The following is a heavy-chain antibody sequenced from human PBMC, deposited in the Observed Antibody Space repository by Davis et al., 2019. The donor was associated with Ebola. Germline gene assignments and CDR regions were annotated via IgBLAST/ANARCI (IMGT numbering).Heavy chain of an antibody. Sequence: HSQTPSLTCAISGDSVSNNRDAWNWIRQSPSRGLEWLGRTYYRSKWYFDYAESVKSRIVNNPDPSKNQFSLHLNSVTPDDTAIYYCTRDPPEDKGYEVWGQGTLVTVSS. CDR2: TYYRSKWYF. J-gene: IGHJ3*01. CDR1: GDSVSNNRDA. CDR3: TRDPPEDKGYEV. D-gene: IGHD2-15*01. V-gene: IGHV6-1*01.